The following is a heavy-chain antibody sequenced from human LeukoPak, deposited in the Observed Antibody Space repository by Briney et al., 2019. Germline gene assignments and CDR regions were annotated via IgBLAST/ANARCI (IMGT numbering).Heavy chain of an antibody. CDR1: GFTFSPYT. J-gene: IGHJ3*01. Sequence: LGGSLRLSCAASGFTFSPYTMHWFRERPGKGLEWVSYINTGSSTIYYADSVKGRFTISRDNAKNSLYLQLNSLRAEDTAVYYCARDSSVCAFDVWGQGTMVTVSS. CDR2: INTGSSTI. V-gene: IGHV3-48*01. CDR3: ARDSSVCAFDV. D-gene: IGHD6-6*01.